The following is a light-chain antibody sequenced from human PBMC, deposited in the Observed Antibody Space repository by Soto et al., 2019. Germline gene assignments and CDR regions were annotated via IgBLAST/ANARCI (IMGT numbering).Light chain of an antibody. CDR1: QSVSSSY. CDR3: QQYGSSPCT. V-gene: IGKV3-20*01. Sequence: EIVLTQSRGTLSLSPGERATLSCRASQSVSSSYLAWYQQKPGQAPRLLIYGASSRATGIPDRFSGSGSGTDFTLTISRLEREDFAVYYCQQYGSSPCTFGQGTKVDIK. CDR2: GAS. J-gene: IGKJ1*01.